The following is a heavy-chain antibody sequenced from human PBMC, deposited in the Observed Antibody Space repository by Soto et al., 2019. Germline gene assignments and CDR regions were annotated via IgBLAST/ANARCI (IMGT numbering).Heavy chain of an antibody. Sequence: QVQLQESGPGLVKPSWTLSLTCAVSGGSISSSNWWSWVRQPPGKGLEWIGEIYHSGSTNYNPSLKSRVTISLDKSKNQFSLKLSSVTAADTAVYYCARVVGGYYYGMDVWGQGTTVTVSS. CDR3: ARVVGGYYYGMDV. D-gene: IGHD2-2*01. V-gene: IGHV4-4*02. CDR1: GGSISSSNW. J-gene: IGHJ6*02. CDR2: IYHSGST.